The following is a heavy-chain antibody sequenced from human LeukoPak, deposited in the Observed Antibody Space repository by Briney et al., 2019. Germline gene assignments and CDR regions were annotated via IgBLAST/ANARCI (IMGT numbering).Heavy chain of an antibody. CDR2: IESKTDSGTT. J-gene: IGHJ4*02. CDR1: GFTFSSYG. V-gene: IGHV3-15*04. D-gene: IGHD3-16*01. Sequence: GGSLRLSCAASGFTFSSYGMSWVRQAPGKGLEWVGRIESKTDSGTTEYAAPVKGRFTISRDDSKNTLYLQMNSLKTEDTAVYYCTRDEGDDYFDNWGQGTLVTVFS. CDR3: TRDEGDDYFDN.